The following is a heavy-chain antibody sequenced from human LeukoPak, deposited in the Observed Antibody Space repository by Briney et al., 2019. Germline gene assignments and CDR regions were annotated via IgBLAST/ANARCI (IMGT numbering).Heavy chain of an antibody. V-gene: IGHV4-39*01. Sequence: SETLSLTCTVSGDSISSRFYYWGWIRQPPGKGLEWIGSIYYSGSTYYNPSLKSRVTISVDTSKSQFSLKLSSVTAADTAVFYFARLWSGYRPPDYWGQGTLVTVSS. CDR3: ARLWSGYRPPDY. J-gene: IGHJ4*02. CDR1: GDSISSRFYY. D-gene: IGHD3-3*01. CDR2: IYYSGST.